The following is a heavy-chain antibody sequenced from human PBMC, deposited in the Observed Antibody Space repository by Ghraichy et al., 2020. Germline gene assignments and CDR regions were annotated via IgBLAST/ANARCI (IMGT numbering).Heavy chain of an antibody. J-gene: IGHJ4*02. V-gene: IGHV4-59*08. CDR2: IYYSGNT. Sequence: SETLSLTCTVSGGSMSSYYWSWIRQPPGKGLEWIGYIYYSGNTNYNPSLKSRVTISIDTSKNQFSLKLSSVAAADTAVYYCAAKRGYDSGSFDHWGQGTLVAVSS. D-gene: IGHD6-19*01. CDR1: GGSMSSYY. CDR3: AAKRGYDSGSFDH.